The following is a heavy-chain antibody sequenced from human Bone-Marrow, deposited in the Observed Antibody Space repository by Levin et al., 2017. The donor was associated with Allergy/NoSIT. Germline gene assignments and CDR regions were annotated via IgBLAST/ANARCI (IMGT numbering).Heavy chain of an antibody. CDR2: LDPKDGRLDAVDAEN. CDR1: GHSLTQLA. CDR3: AVDQRRSLVTTTKFDS. J-gene: IGHJ4*02. D-gene: IGHD2-21*02. Sequence: PEASVKVSCKVSGHSLTQLALHWVRQSPGKGLEWVGGLDPKDGRLDAVDAENISARKFMGRVRMSEDTSTNTAYMELRGLRSEDTAIYYCAVDQRRSLVTTTKFDSWGQGTLVTVSS. V-gene: IGHV1-24*01.